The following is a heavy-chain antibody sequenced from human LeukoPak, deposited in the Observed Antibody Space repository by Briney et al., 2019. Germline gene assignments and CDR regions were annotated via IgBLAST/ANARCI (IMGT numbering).Heavy chain of an antibody. CDR1: GFTFSSYS. CDR2: ISSSSSYI. CDR3: ARETQYYYDSSAPRDFDY. J-gene: IGHJ4*02. V-gene: IGHV3-21*01. Sequence: GGSLRLSCAASGFTFSSYSMNWVRQPPGKGREWVSSISSSSSYIYYADSVKGRFTISRDNAKNSLYLQMNSLRAEDTAVYYCARETQYYYDSSAPRDFDYWGQGTLVTVSS. D-gene: IGHD3-22*01.